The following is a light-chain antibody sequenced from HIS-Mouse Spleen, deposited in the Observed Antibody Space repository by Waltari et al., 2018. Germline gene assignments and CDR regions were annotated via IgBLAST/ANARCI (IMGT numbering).Light chain of an antibody. V-gene: IGLV3-10*01. CDR1: ALPKKH. Sequence: SYELTQPPSVSVSPGQTARITCSGDALPKKHASWYQQKSGQAPVLVSYEDSKRPSGIPERFSGSSSGTMATLTISGAQVEDEADYYCYSTDSSGNHRVFGGGTKLTVL. CDR3: YSTDSSGNHRV. CDR2: EDS. J-gene: IGLJ2*01.